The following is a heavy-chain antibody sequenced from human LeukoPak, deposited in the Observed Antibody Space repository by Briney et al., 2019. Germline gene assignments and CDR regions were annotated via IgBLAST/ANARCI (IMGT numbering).Heavy chain of an antibody. CDR1: GFTFSGSA. V-gene: IGHV3-73*01. CDR2: IRSKANSYAT. Sequence: PGGSLGLSCAASGFTFSGSAMHWVRQASGKGLEWVGRIRSKANSYATAYAASVKGRFTISRDDSKNTAYLQMNSLKTEDTAVYYCTTCSSWYPYYYYYMDVWGKGTTVTVSS. CDR3: TTCSSWYPYYYYYMDV. D-gene: IGHD6-13*01. J-gene: IGHJ6*03.